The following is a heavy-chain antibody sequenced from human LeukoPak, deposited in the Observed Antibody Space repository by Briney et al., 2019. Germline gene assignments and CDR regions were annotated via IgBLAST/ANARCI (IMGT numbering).Heavy chain of an antibody. CDR3: ARPSSSGWFDP. J-gene: IGHJ5*02. CDR1: GFTFSSYS. D-gene: IGHD6-6*01. V-gene: IGHV3-48*04. Sequence: PGGSLRLSCAASGFTFSSYSMNWVRQAPGKGLEWVSYISSSSNTIYYADSVKGRLTISRDNAKNSLYLQMNSLRAEDTAVYYCARPSSSGWFDPWGQGTLVTVSS. CDR2: ISSSSNTI.